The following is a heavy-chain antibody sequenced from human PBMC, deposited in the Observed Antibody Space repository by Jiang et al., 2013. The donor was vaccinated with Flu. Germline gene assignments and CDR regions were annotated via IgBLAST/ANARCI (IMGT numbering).Heavy chain of an antibody. CDR1: GGTFSSYA. Sequence: SGAEVKKPGSSVKVSCKASGGTFSSYAISWVRQAPGQGLEWMGRIIPILGIANYAQKFQGRVTITADKSTSTAYMELSSLRSEDTAVYYCARDMVAAILGWFDPWGQGTLVTVSS. CDR2: IIPILGIA. V-gene: IGHV1-69*04. CDR3: ARDMVAAILGWFDP. D-gene: IGHD2-15*01. J-gene: IGHJ5*02.